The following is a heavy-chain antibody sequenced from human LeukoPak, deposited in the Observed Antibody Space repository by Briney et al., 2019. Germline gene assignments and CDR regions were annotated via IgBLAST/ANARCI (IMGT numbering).Heavy chain of an antibody. CDR1: GFTFSSYD. J-gene: IGHJ6*02. CDR2: INHSGST. D-gene: IGHD4-11*01. Sequence: GSLRLSCAASGFTFSSYDMSWIRQPPGKGLEWIGEINHSGSTNYNPSLKSRVTISVDTSKNQFSLKLSSVTAADTAVYYCARGTLAVTRGYYYYYYGMDVWGQGTTVTVSS. V-gene: IGHV4-34*01. CDR3: ARGTLAVTRGYYYYYYGMDV.